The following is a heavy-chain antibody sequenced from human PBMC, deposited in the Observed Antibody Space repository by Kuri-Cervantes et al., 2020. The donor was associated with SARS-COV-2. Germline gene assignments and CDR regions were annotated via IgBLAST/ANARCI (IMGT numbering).Heavy chain of an antibody. CDR3: ARSAFGATYYDFWSGFDY. CDR2: FYYRGST. V-gene: IGHV4-39*01. CDR1: GGPISNSNYY. Sequence: SETLSLTCTVSGGPISNSNYYWGWIRQPPGKGLEWIGSFYYRGSTYYNPSLTSRVTISVDTSKNQFSLRLSSVTAADTAVYYCARSAFGATYYDFWSGFDYWGQGTLVTVSS. D-gene: IGHD3-3*01. J-gene: IGHJ4*02.